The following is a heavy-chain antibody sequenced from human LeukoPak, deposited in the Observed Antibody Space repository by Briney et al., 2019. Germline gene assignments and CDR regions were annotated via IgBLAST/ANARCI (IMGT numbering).Heavy chain of an antibody. CDR1: Y. Sequence: YWSWLRQPPGKGLEGMGYIYYSGSTNYNPSLKSRVTISVDTSKNQFSLKLSSVTAADTAVYYCARDRGFWSGFHLNWFDPWGQGTLVTVSS. J-gene: IGHJ5*02. V-gene: IGHV4-59*01. D-gene: IGHD3-3*01. CDR2: IYYSGST. CDR3: ARDRGFWSGFHLNWFDP.